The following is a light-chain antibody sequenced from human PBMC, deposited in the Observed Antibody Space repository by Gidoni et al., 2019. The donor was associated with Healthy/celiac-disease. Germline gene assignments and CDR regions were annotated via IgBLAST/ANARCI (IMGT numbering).Light chain of an antibody. CDR2: AAS. Sequence: DIQMTQSPSSLSASVGDRVTITCRASQSISSYLNWYQQKPEKAPKLLIYAASSLQSGVPSRFSGSGSGTDFILTISSLQPEDFATYYCQQSYSTLLTFGGGTKVEIK. J-gene: IGKJ4*01. CDR3: QQSYSTLLT. CDR1: QSISSY. V-gene: IGKV1-39*01.